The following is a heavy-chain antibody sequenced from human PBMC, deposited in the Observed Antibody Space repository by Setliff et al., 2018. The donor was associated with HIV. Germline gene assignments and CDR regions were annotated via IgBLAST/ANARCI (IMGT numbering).Heavy chain of an antibody. CDR3: AKDVGGGSGHYPLYMDV. CDR1: GFTFSDYA. Sequence: GGSLRLSCTASGFTFSDYAMSWVRQAPGKGLEWVSAITGSEGSTYHADYVKGRFTISRDNSKNTLYLQMNSLRDEDTAVYYCAKDVGGGSGHYPLYMDVWGKGTTVTVSS. J-gene: IGHJ6*03. CDR2: ITGSEGST. V-gene: IGHV3-23*01. D-gene: IGHD3-3*01.